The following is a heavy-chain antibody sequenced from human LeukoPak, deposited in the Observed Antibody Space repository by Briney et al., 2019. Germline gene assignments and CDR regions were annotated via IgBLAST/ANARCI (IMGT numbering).Heavy chain of an antibody. J-gene: IGHJ4*02. D-gene: IGHD3-22*01. CDR2: IYTSGST. CDR3: ARRAGSGYYFRD. Sequence: SETLSLTCTVSGGSISSGSYYWSWIRQPAGKGLEWIGRIYTSGSTNYNPSLKSRVTISVDTSKNQFSLKLSSVTAADTAVYYCARRAGSGYYFRDWGQGTLVTVSS. V-gene: IGHV4-61*02. CDR1: GGSISSGSYY.